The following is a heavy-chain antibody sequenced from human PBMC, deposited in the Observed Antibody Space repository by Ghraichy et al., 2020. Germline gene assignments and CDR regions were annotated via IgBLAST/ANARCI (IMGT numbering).Heavy chain of an antibody. D-gene: IGHD2-2*01. V-gene: IGHV4-31*03. CDR2: IFYSGST. CDR3: ARTPTRGYQLPLDFDY. CDR1: GASISRSGYY. Sequence: SETLSLTCSISGASISRSGYYWNWIRQHPGKGLEWLGYIFYSGSTYYNPSLKSRVTISVDTSKNQFSLKLSSVTAADTAVYYCARTPTRGYQLPLDFDYWGQGTLVIVSS. J-gene: IGHJ4*02.